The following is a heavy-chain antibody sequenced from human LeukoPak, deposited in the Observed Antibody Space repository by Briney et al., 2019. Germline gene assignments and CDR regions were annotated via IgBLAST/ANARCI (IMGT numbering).Heavy chain of an antibody. CDR2: IYYSGST. CDR1: GASISSGDNY. J-gene: IGHJ4*02. D-gene: IGHD3-3*01. V-gene: IGHV4-30-4*01. CDR3: ARADYDFWSGYYY. Sequence: SETLSLTCTVSGASISSGDNYWSWIRQPPGKGLEWIGYIYYSGSTYYNPSLKSRVTISSDKSKNQFSLKLSSVTAADTAVYYCARADYDFWSGYYYWGQGTLVTVSS.